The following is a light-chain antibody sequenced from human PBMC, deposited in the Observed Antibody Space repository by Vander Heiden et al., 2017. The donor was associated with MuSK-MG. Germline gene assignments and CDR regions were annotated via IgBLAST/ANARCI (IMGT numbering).Light chain of an antibody. CDR1: QSVSSSY. CDR2: GAS. V-gene: IGKV3-20*01. J-gene: IGKJ1*01. CDR3: QQDCSSPET. Sequence: TVLPQSPRTLSVSPGERATLTCRAGQSVSSSYLAWYQQKPGQAPKLLIYGASSRATGVPERFSGSGSGTDFTLTISSLEPEDFAVYYCQQDCSSPETFGQGTKVEIK.